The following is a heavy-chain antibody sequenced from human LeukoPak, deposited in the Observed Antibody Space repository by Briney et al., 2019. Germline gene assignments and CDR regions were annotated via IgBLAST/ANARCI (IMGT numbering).Heavy chain of an antibody. D-gene: IGHD5-24*01. CDR1: GFTFSSYG. V-gene: IGHV3-33*01. CDR2: IWYDGSNK. Sequence: PGGSLRLSCAASGFTFSSYGMHWVRQAPGKGLEWVAVIWYDGSNKYYADSVKGRFTISRDNSKNTLYLQMNSLRAEDTAAYYCARDARDGYKPSLYYYYYYMDVWGKGTTVTVSS. J-gene: IGHJ6*03. CDR3: ARDARDGYKPSLYYYYYYMDV.